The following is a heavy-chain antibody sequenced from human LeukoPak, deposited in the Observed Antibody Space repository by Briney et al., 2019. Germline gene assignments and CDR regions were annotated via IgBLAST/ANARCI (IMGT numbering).Heavy chain of an antibody. CDR2: ISGSGGST. V-gene: IGHV3-23*01. D-gene: IGHD3-22*01. J-gene: IGHJ4*02. CDR3: AKDSLGDSSGPPDY. Sequence: GGSLTLSCAASGFTFSSYEMSWVRQAPGKGREWGSAISGSGGSTYYADSVKGRFTMSRDNSKNTLYLQMNSLRAEDTAVYYCAKDSLGDSSGPPDYWGQGTLVTVSS. CDR1: GFTFSSYE.